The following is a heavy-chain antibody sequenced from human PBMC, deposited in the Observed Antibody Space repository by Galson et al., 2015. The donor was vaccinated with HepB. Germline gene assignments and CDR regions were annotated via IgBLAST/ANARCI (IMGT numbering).Heavy chain of an antibody. CDR2: IKSKTDGGTT. D-gene: IGHD2-2*01. V-gene: IGHV3-15*01. Sequence: SLRLSCAASGFTFSNAWMSWVRQAPGKGLEWVGRIKSKTDGGTTDYAAPVKGRFTISRDDSKNTLYLQMNSLKTEDTAVYYCTTALGLYCSSTSRYGYYYGMDVWGQGTTVTVSS. CDR3: TTALGLYCSSTSRYGYYYGMDV. CDR1: GFTFSNAW. J-gene: IGHJ6*02.